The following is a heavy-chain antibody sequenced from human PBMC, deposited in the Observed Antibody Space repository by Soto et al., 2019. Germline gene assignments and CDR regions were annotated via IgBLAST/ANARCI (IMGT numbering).Heavy chain of an antibody. CDR3: ARGDYYYYYMDV. V-gene: IGHV3-66*01. J-gene: IGHJ6*03. CDR2: IYSGGST. CDR1: GFTVSSNY. Sequence: EVQLVESGGGLVQPGGSLRLSCAASGFTVSSNYMNWVRQAPGKGLEWVSVIYSGGSTYYADSVKGRFTISRDNSKNTLYLHMNSLRAEDTAVYYCARGDYYYYYMDVWGKGTTVTVSS.